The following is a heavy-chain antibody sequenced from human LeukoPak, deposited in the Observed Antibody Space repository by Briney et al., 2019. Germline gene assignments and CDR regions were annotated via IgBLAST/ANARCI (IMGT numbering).Heavy chain of an antibody. D-gene: IGHD4-17*01. J-gene: IGHJ4*02. CDR3: AKVHYGDYVNY. CDR2: ISYDGSNK. V-gene: IGHV3-30*04. Sequence: GGSLRLSYAASGFTFSRYGMHWVRQAPGKGLEWVTAISYDGSNKYYADSVKGRFTISRDNSKNTLYVQMNSLRAEDTAVYYCAKVHYGDYVNYWGQGTLVTVSS. CDR1: GFTFSRYG.